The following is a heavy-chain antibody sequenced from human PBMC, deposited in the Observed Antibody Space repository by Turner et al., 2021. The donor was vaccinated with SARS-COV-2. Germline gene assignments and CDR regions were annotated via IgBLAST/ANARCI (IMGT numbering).Heavy chain of an antibody. CDR1: GFTFGSYW. D-gene: IGHD7-27*01. CDR2: IDQDRSEK. V-gene: IGHV3-7*01. J-gene: IGHJ4*02. CDR3: ARSELGLFFDY. Sequence: EVQLVESGGGLVQPGGSLRLSCAASGFTFGSYWMSWVRQAPGKGLEWVANIDQDRSEKYYVGSVKGRFTISRDNAKNSLYLQVNSLRAEDTAVYYCARSELGLFFDYWGQGTLVTVSS.